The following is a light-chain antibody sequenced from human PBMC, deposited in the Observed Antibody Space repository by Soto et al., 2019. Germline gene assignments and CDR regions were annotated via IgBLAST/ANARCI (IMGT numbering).Light chain of an antibody. CDR3: QQYYRTPLT. V-gene: IGKV4-1*01. Sequence: DIVMTQSPDSLAVSLGERATINCKSSQSVLYSSNNKNYLAWYQQKPGQPPKLLIYWASTRESGVPDRFSGSGSRTDFTLTISSLQAEDVAVYYCQQYYRTPLTFGGGTKVEMK. CDR2: WAS. J-gene: IGKJ4*01. CDR1: QSVLYSSNNKNY.